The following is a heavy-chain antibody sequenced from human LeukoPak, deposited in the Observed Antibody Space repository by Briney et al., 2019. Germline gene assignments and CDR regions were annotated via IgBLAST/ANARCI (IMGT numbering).Heavy chain of an antibody. J-gene: IGHJ4*02. D-gene: IGHD6-13*01. Sequence: PGGTLRLSCAASGFTFSSYGMSWVRQAPGKGLEWVSAISGSGGSTYYADSVQGRFTISRDNAKNSLYLQMNSLRAEDTAVYYCARGIAATGTLLDYWGQGTLVTVSS. V-gene: IGHV3-23*01. CDR3: ARGIAATGTLLDY. CDR1: GFTFSSYG. CDR2: ISGSGGST.